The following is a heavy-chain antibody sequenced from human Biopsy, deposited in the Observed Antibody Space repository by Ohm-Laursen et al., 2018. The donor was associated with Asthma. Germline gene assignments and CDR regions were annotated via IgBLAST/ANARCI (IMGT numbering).Heavy chain of an antibody. CDR1: GGSISSGGYY. V-gene: IGHV4-31*03. D-gene: IGHD2-2*01. CDR3: ARDGGGAAASP. Sequence: LSLTCTVSGGSISSGGYYWSWIRQHPGKGLEWIGYIYYSGSTYYNPSLESRVIISVDMSKNQFSLNLSSVTAADPAVYYCARDGGGAAASPWGQGTLVTVSS. CDR2: IYYSGST. J-gene: IGHJ5*02.